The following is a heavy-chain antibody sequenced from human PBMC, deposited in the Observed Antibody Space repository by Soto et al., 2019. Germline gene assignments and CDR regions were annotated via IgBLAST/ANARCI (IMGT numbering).Heavy chain of an antibody. CDR1: GFTFDDYA. CDR2: ISWNSGSI. Sequence: EVQLVESGGGLVQPGRSLRLSCAASGFTFDDYAMHWVRQAPGKGLEWVSGISWNSGSIGYADSVKGRFTISRDNAKNSLYLQMNSLGAEDTALYYCAKGIYSSSERKDYYYYGMDVWGQGTTVTVSS. V-gene: IGHV3-9*01. CDR3: AKGIYSSSERKDYYYYGMDV. J-gene: IGHJ6*02. D-gene: IGHD6-6*01.